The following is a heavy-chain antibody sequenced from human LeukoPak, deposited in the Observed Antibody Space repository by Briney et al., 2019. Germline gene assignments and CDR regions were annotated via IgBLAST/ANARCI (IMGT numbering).Heavy chain of an antibody. Sequence: SETLSLTCTVSGGSISSSSYYWAWIRQPPGKGLEWIGSIYYSGSTYYNPSLKSRVTISGDTSRNQFSLKLSSVTAADTAVYYCARDRYYGSGSFYGMDVWGQGTTVTVSS. CDR2: IYYSGST. J-gene: IGHJ6*02. V-gene: IGHV4-39*07. CDR3: ARDRYYGSGSFYGMDV. CDR1: GGSISSSSYY. D-gene: IGHD3-10*01.